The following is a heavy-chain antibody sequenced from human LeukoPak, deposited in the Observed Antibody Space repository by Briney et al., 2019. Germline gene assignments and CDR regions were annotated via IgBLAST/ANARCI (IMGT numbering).Heavy chain of an antibody. D-gene: IGHD4-17*01. CDR3: ARVRRTTVTTGLYYYYGMDV. CDR1: GGSIRSSSYY. J-gene: IGHJ6*02. CDR2: IYHSGTT. V-gene: IGHV4-61*01. Sequence: SETLSLTCTVSGGSIRSSSYYWTWIRQPPGKGLEWIGYIYHSGTTNYNPSLKSRVTISVDSSKNQLSLKLSSVTAADTAVYYCARVRRTTVTTGLYYYYGMDVWGQGTTVTVSS.